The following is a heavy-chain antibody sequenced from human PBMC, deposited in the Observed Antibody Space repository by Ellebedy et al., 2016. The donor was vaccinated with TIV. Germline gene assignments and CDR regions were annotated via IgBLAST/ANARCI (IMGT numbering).Heavy chain of an antibody. V-gene: IGHV4-39*01. J-gene: IGHJ4*02. CDR1: GGSISSSSYY. CDR3: ARHTTITGSNDY. D-gene: IGHD5-12*01. Sequence: MPSETLSLTCTVSGGSISSSSYYWGWIRQPPGKGLEWIGSIYYSGSTYYNPSLKSRVTISVDTSKNQFSLKLSFVTDAETAVYYCARHTTITGSNDYWGQGNLVTVFS. CDR2: IYYSGST.